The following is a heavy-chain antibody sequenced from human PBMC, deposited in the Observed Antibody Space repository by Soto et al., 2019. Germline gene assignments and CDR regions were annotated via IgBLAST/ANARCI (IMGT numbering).Heavy chain of an antibody. Sequence: PSETLALTCTVSGGSIRSSTDYWGWLRQPPGKGLEWIGSIYYSGSTYYNPSLKSRVTISVDTSKNQFSLKLSSVTAADTAVYYCASPKIAFYNWFDPWGQGTLVTVSS. D-gene: IGHD3-3*02. CDR2: IYYSGST. J-gene: IGHJ5*02. CDR1: GGSIRSSTDY. CDR3: ASPKIAFYNWFDP. V-gene: IGHV4-39*01.